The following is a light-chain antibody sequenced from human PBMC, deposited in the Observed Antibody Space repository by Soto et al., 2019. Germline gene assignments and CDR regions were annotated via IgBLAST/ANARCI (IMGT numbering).Light chain of an antibody. CDR1: PGVNTN. Sequence: EIVMTQSPATLSVSPGERATLSCRASPGVNTNLAWYQQKPGQAPQLLIYGASTRATGVPARFNGSGSGTEFTLTITSLQSEDFATYSCQQYNSWPRTFGHGTKV. CDR3: QQYNSWPRT. CDR2: GAS. J-gene: IGKJ1*01. V-gene: IGKV3-15*01.